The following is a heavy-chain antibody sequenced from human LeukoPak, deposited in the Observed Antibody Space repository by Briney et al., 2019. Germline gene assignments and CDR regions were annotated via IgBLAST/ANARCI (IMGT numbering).Heavy chain of an antibody. J-gene: IGHJ4*02. CDR2: ISNTGGTT. D-gene: IGHD2-15*01. CDR1: GFAFSSFA. Sequence: GGSLRLSCAASGFAFSSFAMSWVRQAPGKGLEGASVISNTGGTTYYAHSVKGRFTISRDNSKNMLYLQMNSLRAEDTAVYYCAKSNGASCYSVTGYWGQGTLVTVSS. V-gene: IGHV3-23*01. CDR3: AKSNGASCYSVTGY.